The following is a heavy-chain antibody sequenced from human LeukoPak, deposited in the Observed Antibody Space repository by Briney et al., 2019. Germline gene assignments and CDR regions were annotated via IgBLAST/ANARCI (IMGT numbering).Heavy chain of an antibody. Sequence: ASVKVSCKASGYTFTSYGISWVRQAPGQGLEWMGWISAYNGNTNYAQKLQGRVTMTTDTSTRTAYMELRSLRSDDTAVYYCARELSSVGATTEFDYWGQGTLVTVSS. CDR2: ISAYNGNT. CDR3: ARELSSVGATTEFDY. J-gene: IGHJ4*02. V-gene: IGHV1-18*01. D-gene: IGHD1-26*01. CDR1: GYTFTSYG.